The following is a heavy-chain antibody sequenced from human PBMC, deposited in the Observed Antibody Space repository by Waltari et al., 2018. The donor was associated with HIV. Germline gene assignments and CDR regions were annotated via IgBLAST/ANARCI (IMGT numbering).Heavy chain of an antibody. Sequence: QLQMGQSGTEVKKPGDSVKVSCRASGDTVAASSIHWMRQAPGQGLEWMGWISPNTGGTNYPQNFQGRVTLTRDTSISTVFLELRSLRSDDSAIYYCAREKRLGLDGMDVWGPGTTVIVSS. J-gene: IGHJ6*02. CDR2: ISPNTGGT. CDR1: GDTVAASS. V-gene: IGHV1-2*02. D-gene: IGHD6-19*01. CDR3: AREKRLGLDGMDV.